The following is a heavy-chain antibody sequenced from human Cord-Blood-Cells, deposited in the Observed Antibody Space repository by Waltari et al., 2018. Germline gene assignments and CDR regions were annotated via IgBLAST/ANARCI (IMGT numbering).Heavy chain of an antibody. J-gene: IGHJ4*02. CDR1: GFTVSRNY. CDR3: AIDPVYGDNY. CDR2: IYSGGST. Sequence: EVQLVESGGGLVQPGGSLRLSCAASGFTVSRNYMSWVRQAPGKGLEWVAVIYSGGSTYYADSVKGRFTLSRAHSKNTLYLQMNSLRAEDTAVYYCAIDPVYGDNYWGQGTLVTVSS. V-gene: IGHV3-66*01. D-gene: IGHD4-17*01.